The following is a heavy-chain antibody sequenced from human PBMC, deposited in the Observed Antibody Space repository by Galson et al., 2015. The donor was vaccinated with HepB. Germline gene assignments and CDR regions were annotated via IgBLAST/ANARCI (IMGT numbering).Heavy chain of an antibody. J-gene: IGHJ3*02. CDR1: GFTFSSYG. CDR3: AREAIAVAGTGDAFDI. D-gene: IGHD6-19*01. CDR2: IWYDGSNK. V-gene: IGHV3-33*01. Sequence: SLRLSCAASGFTFSSYGMHWVRQAPGKGLEWVAVIWYDGSNKYYADSVKGRFTISRDNSKNTLYLQMNSLRAEDTAVYYCAREAIAVAGTGDAFDIWGQGTMVTVSS.